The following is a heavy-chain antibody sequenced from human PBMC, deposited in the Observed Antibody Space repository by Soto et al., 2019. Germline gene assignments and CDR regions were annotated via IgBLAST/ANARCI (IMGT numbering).Heavy chain of an antibody. V-gene: IGHV3-23*01. D-gene: IGHD6-13*01. CDR2: ITANGGRA. CDR1: GFTFSSKS. Sequence: EVQLLESGGGLVQPGGSLRLSCAASGFTFSSKSMTWVRQAPGKGLEWVSAITANGGRAYYADSVKGRFTISRDNSNNTLYQQMNSLRAEDTAVYYCAKDLRGPEAGTWYCDLWGRGTLVTVSS. CDR3: AKDLRGPEAGTWYCDL. J-gene: IGHJ2*01.